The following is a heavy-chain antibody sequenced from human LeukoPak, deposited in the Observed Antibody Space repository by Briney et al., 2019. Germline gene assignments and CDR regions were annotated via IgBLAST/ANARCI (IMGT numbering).Heavy chain of an antibody. J-gene: IGHJ4*02. D-gene: IGHD3-16*01. CDR2: ISGSGGST. CDR1: GFTFSSYA. CDR3: VPGESPLDY. V-gene: IGHV3-23*01. Sequence: PGGSLRLSCAASGFTFSSYAMSWVRQAPGKGLEWASAISGSGGSTYYADSVKGRFTISRDNSKNTLYLQMNSLRAEDTAVYYCVPGESPLDYWGQGTLVTVSS.